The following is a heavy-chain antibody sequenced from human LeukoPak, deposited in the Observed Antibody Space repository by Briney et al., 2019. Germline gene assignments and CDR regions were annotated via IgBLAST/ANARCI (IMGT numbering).Heavy chain of an antibody. V-gene: IGHV4-39*07. CDR1: GGSISSSSYY. CDR3: ARPGVGSGRYGAFDI. J-gene: IGHJ3*02. CDR2: IYYSGST. Sequence: SETLSLTCTVSGGSISSSSYYWGWIRQPPGKGLEWIGSIYYSGSTYYNPSLKSRVTMSVDTSKNQFSLKLRSVTAADTAVYYCARPGVGSGRYGAFDIWGQGTMVTVSS. D-gene: IGHD5-18*01.